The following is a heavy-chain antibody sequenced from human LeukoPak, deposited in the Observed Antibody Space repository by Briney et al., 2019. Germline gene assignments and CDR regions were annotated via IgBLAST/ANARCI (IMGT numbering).Heavy chain of an antibody. Sequence: ASVKVSCKASGYTFTSYGISWVRQAPGQGLEWMGWINPNSGGTDYAQKFQGRVTLTRDTSISTAYMELSRLRSDDTAVHYCARERRRHGYTDDAFDIWGPGTMVTVSS. D-gene: IGHD5-24*01. CDR2: INPNSGGT. CDR1: GYTFTSYG. V-gene: IGHV1-2*02. J-gene: IGHJ3*02. CDR3: ARERRRHGYTDDAFDI.